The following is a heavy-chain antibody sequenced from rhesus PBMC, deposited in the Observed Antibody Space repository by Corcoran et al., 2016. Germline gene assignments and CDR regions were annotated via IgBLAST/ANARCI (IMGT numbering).Heavy chain of an antibody. CDR2: IFGSIGST. CDR1: GGSIRGGYG. Sequence: QVQLQESGPGLVKPSETLSLTCAVSGGSIRGGYGWSWIRQPPGKGLEWIGHIFGSIGSTYYNPSLKSRVTISRDTSKNQFSLKLSSVTASDTAVYYCARQIFWTGLDYWGQGVLVTVSS. V-gene: IGHV4S7*01. CDR3: ARQIFWTGLDY. D-gene: IGHD3-3*01. J-gene: IGHJ4*01.